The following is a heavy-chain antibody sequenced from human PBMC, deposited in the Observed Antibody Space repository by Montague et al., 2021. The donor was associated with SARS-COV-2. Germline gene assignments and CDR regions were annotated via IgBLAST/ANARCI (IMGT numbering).Heavy chain of an antibody. D-gene: IGHD4-23*01. Sequence: CAISGDSVSRIGVGWNWIRQSPSRGLEWLGSTYYTSKWNNDYTISVKSRISISPDTSKNQFSLQLKSVTPEDTAVYYCARWIENSRYFDSWGQGILVTVSS. V-gene: IGHV6-1*01. CDR1: GDSVSRIGVG. CDR3: ARWIENSRYFDS. CDR2: TYYTSKWNN. J-gene: IGHJ4*01.